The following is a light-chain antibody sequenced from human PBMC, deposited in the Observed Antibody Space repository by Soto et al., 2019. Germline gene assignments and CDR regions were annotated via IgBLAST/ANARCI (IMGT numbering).Light chain of an antibody. CDR3: RSYTSSSTLVV. CDR1: SRDVGGYNY. J-gene: IGLJ2*01. V-gene: IGLV2-14*01. Sequence: QSALTQPASVSGSPGQSITISCTGTSRDVGGYNYVSWYQQHPGKAPKLLIYDVSNRPSGVANRFSGSKSGNTASLTISGLKPEDAAAYYCRSYTSSSTLVVFGVGTQLTVL. CDR2: DVS.